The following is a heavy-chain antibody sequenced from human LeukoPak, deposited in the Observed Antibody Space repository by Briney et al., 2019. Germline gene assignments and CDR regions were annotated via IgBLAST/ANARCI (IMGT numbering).Heavy chain of an antibody. D-gene: IGHD3-3*01. Sequence: SETLSLTCAVYGGSFSGYYWSWIRQPPGKGLEWIGEINHSGSTNSNPSLKSRVTISVDTSKNQFSLKLSSVTAAHTAVYYCARGRRLTIFGVAASNRRSNWFDPWGQGTLVTVSS. CDR2: INHSGST. V-gene: IGHV4-34*01. J-gene: IGHJ5*02. CDR3: ARGRRLTIFGVAASNRRSNWFDP. CDR1: GGSFSGYY.